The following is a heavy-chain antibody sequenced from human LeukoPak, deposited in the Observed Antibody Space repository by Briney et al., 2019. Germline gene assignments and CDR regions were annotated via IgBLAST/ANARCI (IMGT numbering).Heavy chain of an antibody. Sequence: GGSLRLSCAASGFIVSDHYMGWVRQAPGKGLDWVSVMYSSGNIHYADSVKGRFTISRDNSKNTLYLQMNSLRAEDTAVYYCARDRYYYDSSGYYYGDYWGQGTLVTVSS. CDR3: ARDRYYYDSSGYYYGDY. D-gene: IGHD3-22*01. CDR1: GFIVSDHY. J-gene: IGHJ4*02. V-gene: IGHV3-66*01. CDR2: MYSSGNI.